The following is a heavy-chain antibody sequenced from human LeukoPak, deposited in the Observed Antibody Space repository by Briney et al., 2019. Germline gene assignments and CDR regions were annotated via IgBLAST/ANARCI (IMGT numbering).Heavy chain of an antibody. CDR2: IRYDGSNK. J-gene: IGHJ4*02. D-gene: IGHD3-3*01. V-gene: IGHV3-30*02. CDR3: ATLLPYYDFWSGSAPIDY. CDR1: GFTFSGYG. Sequence: GGSLRLSCATSGFTFSGYGMHWVRQAPGKGLEWVAFIRYDGSNKYYADSVKGRFTISRDNSKNTLYLQMNSLRAEDTAVYYCATLLPYYDFWSGSAPIDYWGQGTLVTVSS.